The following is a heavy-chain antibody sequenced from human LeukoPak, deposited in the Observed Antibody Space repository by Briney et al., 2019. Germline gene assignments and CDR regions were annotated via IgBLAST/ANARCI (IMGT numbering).Heavy chain of an antibody. Sequence: PGGSLRLSCAASGFTFSSYAMSWVRQAPGKGLEWVSAISGSGGSTYYADSVKGRFTISRDNSKNTLYLQMNSLRAEDTAVYYCAKDSGTPFTRYDYFDYWGQGTLVTVSS. D-gene: IGHD1-1*01. CDR1: GFTFSSYA. V-gene: IGHV3-23*01. CDR3: AKDSGTPFTRYDYFDY. CDR2: ISGSGGST. J-gene: IGHJ4*02.